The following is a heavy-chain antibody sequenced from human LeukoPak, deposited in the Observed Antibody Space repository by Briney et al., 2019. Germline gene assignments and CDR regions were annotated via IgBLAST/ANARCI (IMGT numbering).Heavy chain of an antibody. V-gene: IGHV4-30-4*08. CDR2: IYYSGST. Sequence: SETLSLTCTVSGGSISSGDYYWSWIRQPPGKGLEWIGYIYYSGSTYYNPSLKSRVTISVDTSKNRFSLKLSSVTAADTAVYYCAREGYGSGSYYLTDYWGQGTLVTVSS. D-gene: IGHD3-10*01. CDR1: GGSISSGDYY. CDR3: AREGYGSGSYYLTDY. J-gene: IGHJ4*02.